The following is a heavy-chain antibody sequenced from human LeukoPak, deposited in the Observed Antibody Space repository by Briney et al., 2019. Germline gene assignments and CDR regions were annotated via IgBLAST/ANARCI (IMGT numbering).Heavy chain of an antibody. Sequence: SGGSLRLSCLASGLTFRDYYMTWIRQAPGQGLEWVAFIRYDGSNKYYADSVKGRFTISRDNSKNTLYLQMNSLRAGDTAVYYCTSWGGIAVGYYMDVWGKGTTVTVSS. CDR3: TSWGGIAVGYYMDV. J-gene: IGHJ6*03. CDR1: GLTFRDYY. D-gene: IGHD6-19*01. CDR2: IRYDGSNK. V-gene: IGHV3-30*02.